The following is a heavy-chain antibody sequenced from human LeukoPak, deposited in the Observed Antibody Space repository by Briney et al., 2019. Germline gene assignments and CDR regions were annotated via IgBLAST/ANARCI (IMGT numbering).Heavy chain of an antibody. D-gene: IGHD6-13*01. CDR1: GGSISSSSYY. CDR3: ARGWAAAAPFDY. CDR2: IYYSGST. V-gene: IGHV4-39*06. Sequence: PSETLSLTCTVSGGSISSSSYYWGWLRQPPGKGLEWIGSIYYSGSTYYNPSLKSRVTISVDTSKNQFPLKLSSVTAADTAVYYCARGWAAAAPFDYWGQGTLVTVSS. J-gene: IGHJ4*02.